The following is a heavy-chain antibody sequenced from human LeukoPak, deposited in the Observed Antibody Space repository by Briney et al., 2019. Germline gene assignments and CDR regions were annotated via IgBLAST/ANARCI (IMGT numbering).Heavy chain of an antibody. CDR1: GFTFSSYA. CDR3: AKEGNFDSGNFDY. J-gene: IGHJ4*02. V-gene: IGHV3-23*01. D-gene: IGHD1-7*01. Sequence: GGSLRLSCAASGFTFSSYAMGWVRQAPGKGLEWVSAISGSGGSTYYADSVKGRFTISRDNSKNTLYLQVNSLRAEDTAVYYCAKEGNFDSGNFDYWGQGTLVTVSS. CDR2: ISGSGGST.